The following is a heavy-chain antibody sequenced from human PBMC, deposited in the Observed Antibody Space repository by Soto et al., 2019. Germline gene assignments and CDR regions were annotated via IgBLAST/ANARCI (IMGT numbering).Heavy chain of an antibody. J-gene: IGHJ4*02. D-gene: IGHD6-19*01. CDR3: AKERSSSGYFDY. CDR2: ISGSGGRK. Sequence: GGSLKLSCAASGFTFSSYDMSWVRQAPGKGMDWVSDISGSGGRKYYGDYVKGRLNISRDNSKNKLYLKMNRLRAEDTAVYNCAKERSSSGYFDYWGQGALVTVSS. CDR1: GFTFSSYD. V-gene: IGHV3-23*01.